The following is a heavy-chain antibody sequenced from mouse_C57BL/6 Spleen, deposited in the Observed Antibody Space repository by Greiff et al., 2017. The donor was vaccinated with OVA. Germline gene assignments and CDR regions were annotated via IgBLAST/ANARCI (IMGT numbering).Heavy chain of an antibody. D-gene: IGHD2-1*01. CDR2: VYPGSGNT. CDR1: GYSFTSYY. V-gene: IGHV1-66*01. J-gene: IGHJ2*01. CDR3: ASPYCNYEGTWYFDY. Sequence: QVQLKQSGPELVKPGASVKISCKASGYSFTSYYIHWVKQRPGQGLEWIGWVYPGSGNTKYNEKFKGKATLTADTSSSTAYMQLSSLTSEDSAVYYCASPYCNYEGTWYFDYWGQGTTLTVSS.